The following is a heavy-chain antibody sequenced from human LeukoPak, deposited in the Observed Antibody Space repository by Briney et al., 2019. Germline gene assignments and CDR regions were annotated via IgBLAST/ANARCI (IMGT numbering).Heavy chain of an antibody. D-gene: IGHD5-12*01. CDR2: VRFDGSNQ. Sequence: GGSLRLSCAASGFALSSYGMHWVRQATGKGLEWLAFVRFDGSNQYYVDSVKGRFTITRDTSKNTLFLQMKSLRVEDTAVYSCARESNRGYHSGGPKYWGLETLVTVSP. CDR1: GFALSSYG. J-gene: IGHJ4*02. CDR3: ARESNRGYHSGGPKY. V-gene: IGHV3-30*02.